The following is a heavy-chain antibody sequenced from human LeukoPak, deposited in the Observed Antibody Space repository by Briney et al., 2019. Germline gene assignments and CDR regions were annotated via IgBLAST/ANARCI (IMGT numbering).Heavy chain of an antibody. V-gene: IGHV4-34*01. Sequence: SETLSLTCAVYGGSFSGYYWSWIRQPPGKGLEWIGEINHSGSTNYNPSLKSRVIISVDTSKNQFSLKLSSVTAADTAVYYCAIPYGSGSYYFDYWGQGTLVTVS. CDR1: GGSFSGYY. J-gene: IGHJ4*02. CDR2: INHSGST. D-gene: IGHD3-10*01. CDR3: AIPYGSGSYYFDY.